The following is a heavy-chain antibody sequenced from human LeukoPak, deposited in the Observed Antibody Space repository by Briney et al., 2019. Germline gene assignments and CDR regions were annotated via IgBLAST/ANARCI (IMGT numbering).Heavy chain of an antibody. Sequence: GASVKVSCKASGYTFTGYYMHWVRQAPGQGLEWMGWINPNSGGTNYAQKFQGRVTMTRDTSISTAYMELSRLRSDDTAVYYCARDILYYYDSSGYYATTPYNWFDPWGQGTLVTVSS. V-gene: IGHV1-2*02. D-gene: IGHD3-22*01. J-gene: IGHJ5*02. CDR3: ARDILYYYDSSGYYATTPYNWFDP. CDR1: GYTFTGYY. CDR2: INPNSGGT.